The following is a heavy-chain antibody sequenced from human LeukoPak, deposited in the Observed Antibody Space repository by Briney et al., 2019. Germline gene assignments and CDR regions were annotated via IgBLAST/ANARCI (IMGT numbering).Heavy chain of an antibody. V-gene: IGHV3-23*01. J-gene: IGHJ4*02. CDR2: ISGSGSTT. CDR3: AKVHCSGGSCYSLSYFDY. Sequence: PGGSLRLSCAASGFTFSSYDMSRVRQAPGKGLEWVSGISGSGSTTKYADSVKGRFTISRDNSKNTLYLQMNSLRAEDTAVYYCAKVHCSGGSCYSLSYFDYWGQGTLVTVSS. CDR1: GFTFSSYD. D-gene: IGHD2-15*01.